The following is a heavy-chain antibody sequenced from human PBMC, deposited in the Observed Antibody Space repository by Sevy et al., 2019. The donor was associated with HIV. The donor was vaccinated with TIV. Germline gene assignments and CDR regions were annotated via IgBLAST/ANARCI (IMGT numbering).Heavy chain of an antibody. CDR2: ISSSTTI. D-gene: IGHD3-16*02. V-gene: IGHV3-48*02. J-gene: IGHJ4*02. CDR1: GFTFSNYS. CDR3: ARSGGLRY. Sequence: GGSLRLSCAASGFTFSNYSMNWVRQAPGKGLEWVSYISSSTTIYYSASFKGRFTISRDNAKNSLYLQMNSLSDDDTAVYYCARSGGLRYWGQGTLVTVSS.